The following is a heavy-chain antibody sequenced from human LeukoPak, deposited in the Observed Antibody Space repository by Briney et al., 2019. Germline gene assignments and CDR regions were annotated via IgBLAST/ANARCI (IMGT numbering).Heavy chain of an antibody. CDR1: GGSISSYY. Sequence: SETLSLTCTVSGGSISSYYWSWIRQPPGKGLEWIGYIYCSGSTNYNPSLKSRVTISVDTSKNQFSLKLSSVTAADTAVYYCARATGYYDSSGSIVDAFDIWGQGTMVTVSS. CDR3: ARATGYYDSSGSIVDAFDI. J-gene: IGHJ3*02. V-gene: IGHV4-59*01. D-gene: IGHD3-22*01. CDR2: IYCSGST.